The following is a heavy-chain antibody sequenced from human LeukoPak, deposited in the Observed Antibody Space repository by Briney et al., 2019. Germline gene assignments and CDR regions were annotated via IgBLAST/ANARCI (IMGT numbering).Heavy chain of an antibody. CDR3: ARGGYYYDPIIDY. CDR1: GGSFSGYY. J-gene: IGHJ4*02. D-gene: IGHD3-22*01. Sequence: SETLSLTCAVYGGSFSGYYWSWIRQPPGKGLEWIGEINHSGSTNYNPSLKSRVTISVDTSKHQFSLKLSSVTAADTAVYYCARGGYYYDPIIDYWGQGTLVTVSS. V-gene: IGHV4-34*01. CDR2: INHSGST.